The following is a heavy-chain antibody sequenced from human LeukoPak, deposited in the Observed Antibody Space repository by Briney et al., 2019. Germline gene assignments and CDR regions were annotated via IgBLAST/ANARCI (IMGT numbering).Heavy chain of an antibody. CDR2: TYYRSKWYN. J-gene: IGHJ3*02. Sequence: SQTLSLTCAISGDSVSSNSAAWNWIRQAPAKGLEWLGRTYYRSKWYNDYAVSVKSRITINPDTSKNQFSLQLNSVTPEDTAVYYCARAIDDSSGDAFDIWGQGTMVTVSS. D-gene: IGHD3-22*01. CDR1: GDSVSSNSAA. CDR3: ARAIDDSSGDAFDI. V-gene: IGHV6-1*01.